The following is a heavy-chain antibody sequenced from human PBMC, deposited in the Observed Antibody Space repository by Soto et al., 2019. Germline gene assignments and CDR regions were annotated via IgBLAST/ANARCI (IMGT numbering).Heavy chain of an antibody. CDR1: GYTFTSYY. V-gene: IGHV1-3*01. Sequence: ASVKVSCKASGYTFTSYYMHWVRQAPGQSLEWMGWINAGSAKTKYSQIFQDRVTFTKDTSASTVFMELSSLSSEDTAVYYRARINSPQDAFDFWGQGTKVTVSS. CDR2: INAGSAKT. J-gene: IGHJ3*01. CDR3: ARINSPQDAFDF.